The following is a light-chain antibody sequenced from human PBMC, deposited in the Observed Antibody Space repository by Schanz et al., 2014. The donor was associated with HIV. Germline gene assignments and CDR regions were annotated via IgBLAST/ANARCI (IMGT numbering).Light chain of an antibody. CDR3: ATWDITLNGPV. J-gene: IGLJ2*01. Sequence: QSALTQPASVSGSPGQSITISCTGTSSDVGGYKYVSWYQQHPGKAPKLMIYEGSKRPSEVTDRFSASKSGTSASLAISGLQPDDEADYYCATWDITLNGPVFGGGTKLTVL. V-gene: IGLV2-14*01. CDR2: EGS. CDR1: SSDVGGYKY.